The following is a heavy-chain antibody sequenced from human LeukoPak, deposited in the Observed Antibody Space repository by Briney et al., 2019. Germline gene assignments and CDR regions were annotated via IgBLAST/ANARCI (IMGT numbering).Heavy chain of an antibody. CDR3: AKVIWPNGDGALDM. CDR1: GFTFNSYG. CDR2: IRFDESKI. J-gene: IGHJ3*02. V-gene: IGHV3-30*02. Sequence: GGSLRLSCAASGFTFNSYGMHWVRQAPGKGLEGVAFIRFDESKIHYVDSVKGLFTIARDISKNTLYLKMNSLRAEDTAVYYCAKVIWPNGDGALDMWGQGTMVTVSS. D-gene: IGHD7-27*01.